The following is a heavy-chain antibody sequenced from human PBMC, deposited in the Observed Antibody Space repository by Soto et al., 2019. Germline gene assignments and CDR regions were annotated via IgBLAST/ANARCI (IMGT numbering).Heavy chain of an antibody. CDR1: GYTVSIYA. J-gene: IGHJ4*02. CDR2: ISGSGGST. D-gene: IGHD2-2*01. Sequence: HPGGSLRLSCAASGYTVSIYAMSWVRQAPGKGLEWVSAISGSGGSTYYADSVKGRFTISRDNSKNTLYLQMNSLRAEDTAVYYCAKDPSWQPYFDYWGQGTLVTVSS. V-gene: IGHV3-23*01. CDR3: AKDPSWQPYFDY.